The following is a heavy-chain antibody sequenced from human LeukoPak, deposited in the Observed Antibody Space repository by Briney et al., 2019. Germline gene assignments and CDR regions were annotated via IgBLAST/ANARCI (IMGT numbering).Heavy chain of an antibody. CDR2: IIPIFGTA. CDR3: ATVCGDYCSSTSKTHGGEDY. Sequence: ASVKVSCKASGGTFSSYAISWVRQAPGQGLEWMGGIIPIFGTANYAQKFQGRVTITTDESTSTAYMELSSLRSEDTAVYYCATVCGDYCSSTSKTHGGEDYWGQGTLVTVSS. J-gene: IGHJ4*02. CDR1: GGTFSSYA. D-gene: IGHD2-2*01. V-gene: IGHV1-69*05.